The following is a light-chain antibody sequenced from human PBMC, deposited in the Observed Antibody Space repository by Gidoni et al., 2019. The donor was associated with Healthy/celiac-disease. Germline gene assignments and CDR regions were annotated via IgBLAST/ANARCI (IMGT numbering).Light chain of an antibody. J-gene: IGKJ5*01. CDR1: QSVSSN. CDR3: QQYNNWLT. V-gene: IGKV3-15*01. Sequence: EIVMTQSPATQSVSPGERATLSCRASQSVSSNLAWYQQKPGQAPRLLIYGASTRATGIPARFSGSGSGTEFTLTISSLQSEDFAVYYCQQYNNWLTFXQXTRLEIK. CDR2: GAS.